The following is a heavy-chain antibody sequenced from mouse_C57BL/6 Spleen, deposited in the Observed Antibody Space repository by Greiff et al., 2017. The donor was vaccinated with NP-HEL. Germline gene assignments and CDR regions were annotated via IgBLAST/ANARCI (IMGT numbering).Heavy chain of an antibody. J-gene: IGHJ1*03. CDR1: GFNIKDYY. V-gene: IGHV14-2*01. D-gene: IGHD1-1*01. CDR2: IDPEDGET. CDR3: ARWGTVVSIYWYFDV. Sequence: EVKLVESGAELVKPGASVKLSCTASGFNIKDYYMHWVKQRTEQGLEWIGRIDPEDGETKYAPKFQGKATITADTSSNTVYLQLSSLTSEDTAVYYCARWGTVVSIYWYFDVWGTGTTVTVSS.